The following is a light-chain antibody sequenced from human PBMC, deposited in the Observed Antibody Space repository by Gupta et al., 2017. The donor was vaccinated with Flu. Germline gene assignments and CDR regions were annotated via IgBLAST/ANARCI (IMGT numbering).Light chain of an antibody. V-gene: IGKV1-33*01. J-gene: IGKJ3*01. CDR2: DAF. CDR1: QDINNY. CDR3: QEYNNLPFT. Sequence: IEMTHSPFSLSASVGDRVTITCQASQDINNYLNWYQQKPGKAPKLLMFDAFKLETGVTSRYSQGRPGTDFSVTITSRQREHIGKSYCQEYNNLPFTFGHGTSVDIQ.